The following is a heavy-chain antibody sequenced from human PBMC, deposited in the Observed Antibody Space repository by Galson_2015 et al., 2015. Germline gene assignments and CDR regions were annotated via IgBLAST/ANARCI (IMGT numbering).Heavy chain of an antibody. CDR1: GYSFPSYW. V-gene: IGHV5-51*01. CDR2: IYPGDSDT. Sequence: QSGAEVKKPGESLKISCKGSGYSFPSYWIGWVRQMPGKGLEWMGIIYPGDSDTRYSPSFQGQVTISADKSISTAYLQWSSLKASDTAMYYCARLGRYFDWLNYYYGMDVWGQGTTVTVSS. J-gene: IGHJ6*02. D-gene: IGHD3-9*01. CDR3: ARLGRYFDWLNYYYGMDV.